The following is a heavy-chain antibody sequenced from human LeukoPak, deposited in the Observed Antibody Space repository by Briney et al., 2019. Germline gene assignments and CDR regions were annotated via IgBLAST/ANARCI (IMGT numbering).Heavy chain of an antibody. CDR1: GGSISSYY. CDR3: ARHSSSSWNWFDP. J-gene: IGHJ5*02. V-gene: IGHV4-4*09. D-gene: IGHD6-13*01. CDR2: IYTSGST. Sequence: SETLSLTCTVSGGSISSYYWSWIRQPPGKGLEWIGYIYTSGSTNYNPSLKSRVTISVDTSKNQFSLELSSVTAADTAVYYCARHSSSSWNWFDPWGQGTLVTVSS.